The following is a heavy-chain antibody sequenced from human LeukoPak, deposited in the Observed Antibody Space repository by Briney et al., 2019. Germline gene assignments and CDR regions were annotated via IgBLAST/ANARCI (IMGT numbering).Heavy chain of an antibody. J-gene: IGHJ3*02. V-gene: IGHV4-39*01. Sequence: SETLSLPCTVCGGSISSSSYYWAWIRQPPGKGREWFGSIYYRGSTYYNPSLKSRVTISEDTSKNQFSLKLSSVTAADTAVYYCASLQSSQGAFDIWGQGTMVTVSS. CDR3: ASLQSSQGAFDI. CDR1: GGSISSSSYY. CDR2: IYYRGST.